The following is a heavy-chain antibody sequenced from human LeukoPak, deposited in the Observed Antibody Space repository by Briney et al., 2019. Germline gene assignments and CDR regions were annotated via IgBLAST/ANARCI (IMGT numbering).Heavy chain of an antibody. D-gene: IGHD2-2*01. J-gene: IGHJ4*02. CDR3: AREPDIVVVPAAKASY. CDR1: GYTVTRYY. CDR2: INPNSGGT. V-gene: IGHV1-2*02. Sequence: ASVKVSCKASGYTVTRYYMHWVRQAPGQGLEWMGWINPNSGGTNYAQKFQGRVTMTRDTSISTAYMELSRLRSDDTAVYYCAREPDIVVVPAAKASYWGQGTLVTVSS.